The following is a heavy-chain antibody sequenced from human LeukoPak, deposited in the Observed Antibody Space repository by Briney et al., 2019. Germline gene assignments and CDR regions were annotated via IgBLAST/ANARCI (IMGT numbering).Heavy chain of an antibody. CDR2: IYHTGTT. J-gene: IGHJ1*01. Sequence: SETLSLTCTVSGGSLSPYYWTWFRQPPGKGLEWIGYIYHTGTTRYNPSLNSRVTISVETSKNQFSLRLNSVTAADTAIYYCARLDSGDHGNIPHWGQGTLVTVSS. V-gene: IGHV4-59*08. CDR1: GGSLSPYY. D-gene: IGHD1-26*01. CDR3: ARLDSGDHGNIPH.